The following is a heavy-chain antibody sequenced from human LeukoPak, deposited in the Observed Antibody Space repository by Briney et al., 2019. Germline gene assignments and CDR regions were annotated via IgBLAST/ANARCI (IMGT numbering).Heavy chain of an antibody. J-gene: IGHJ3*02. CDR1: GFTFSSYA. D-gene: IGHD2-15*01. V-gene: IGHV3-30*04. Sequence: GGSLRLSCAASGFTFSSYAMHWVRQAPGKGLEWVAVISYDGSNKYYADSVKGRFTISRDNAKNSLYLQMNSLRAEDTAVYYCARGIELGYCSGGSCYDAFDIWGQGTMVTVSS. CDR2: ISYDGSNK. CDR3: ARGIELGYCSGGSCYDAFDI.